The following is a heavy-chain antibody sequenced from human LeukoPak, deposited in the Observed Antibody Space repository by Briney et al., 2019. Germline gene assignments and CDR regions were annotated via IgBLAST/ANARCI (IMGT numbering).Heavy chain of an antibody. D-gene: IGHD5-24*01. CDR2: IYYSGST. Sequence: PSETLSLTCTVSRGSISSYYWSWIRQPPGKGLEWIGSIYYSGSTYYNPSLKSRVTISVDTSKNQFSLKLSSVTAADTAVYYCARHLRDGYNFDYWGQGTLVTVSS. V-gene: IGHV4-59*05. CDR3: ARHLRDGYNFDY. J-gene: IGHJ4*02. CDR1: RGSISSYY.